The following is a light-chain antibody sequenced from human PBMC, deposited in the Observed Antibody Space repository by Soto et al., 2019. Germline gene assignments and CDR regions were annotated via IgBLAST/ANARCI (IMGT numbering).Light chain of an antibody. J-gene: IGKJ1*01. CDR1: QSISSW. CDR3: QQYNSYPET. V-gene: IGKV1-5*03. Sequence: DIQMTQSPSTLSASVGDRVTITCRASQSISSWLAWYQQKPGKAPKLLIYKASSLESGVPSRFSGSGSVTEFTLTISSLQPDHFATYYCQQYNSYPETFGQGTKVEIK. CDR2: KAS.